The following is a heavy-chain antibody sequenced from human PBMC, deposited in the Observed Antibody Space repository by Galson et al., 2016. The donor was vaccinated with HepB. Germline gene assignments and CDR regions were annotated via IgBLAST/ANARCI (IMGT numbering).Heavy chain of an antibody. J-gene: IGHJ4*02. CDR2: ISKDGTRA. V-gene: IGHV3-74*01. Sequence: FLRLSCAASGFPLNRYWMQWVRHTPGKGLVWDSRISKDGTRAGYADSVKGRFTVFRDNAKNTVYPQMNSLRVEDKAVYYCAREEATVTTATDQWGQGTLFTVSS. CDR1: GFPLNRYW. D-gene: IGHD4-17*01. CDR3: AREEATVTTATDQ.